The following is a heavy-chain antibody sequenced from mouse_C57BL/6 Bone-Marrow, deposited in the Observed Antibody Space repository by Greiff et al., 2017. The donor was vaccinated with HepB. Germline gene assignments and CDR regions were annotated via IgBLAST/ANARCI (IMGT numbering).Heavy chain of an antibody. V-gene: IGHV1-64*01. CDR2: IHPNSGST. J-gene: IGHJ1*03. Sequence: PGQGLEWIGMIHPNSGSTNYNEKFKSKATLTVDKSSSTAYMQLSSLTSEDSAVYYCARRRHYSNWYFDVWGTGTTVTVSS. D-gene: IGHD2-5*01. CDR3: ARRRHYSNWYFDV.